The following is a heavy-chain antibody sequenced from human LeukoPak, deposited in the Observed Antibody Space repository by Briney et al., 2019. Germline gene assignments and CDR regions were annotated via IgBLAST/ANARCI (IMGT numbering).Heavy chain of an antibody. Sequence: ASVKVSCKASGYTFTGYCMHWVRQAPGQGLEWMGWINPNSGGTNYAQKFQGRVTMTRDTSISTAYMELSRLRSDDTAVYYCARDSSGYYMNNWFDPWGQGTLVTVSS. CDR1: GYTFTGYC. CDR2: INPNSGGT. J-gene: IGHJ5*02. V-gene: IGHV1-2*02. CDR3: ARDSSGYYMNNWFDP. D-gene: IGHD3-22*01.